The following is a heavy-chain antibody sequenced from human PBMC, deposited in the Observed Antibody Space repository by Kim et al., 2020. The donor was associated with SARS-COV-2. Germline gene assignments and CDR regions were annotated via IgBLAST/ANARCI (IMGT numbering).Heavy chain of an antibody. Sequence: ASVKVSCKASGYTFTTSPIHWVRQAPGQGLEWMGAINTGTGNTRYSQNFQGRLSITRDISATTAYMDLSSLRSEDTAIYYCARLITATVDFDYWGQGTLVTVSS. CDR3: ARLITATVDFDY. V-gene: IGHV1-3*04. CDR2: INTGTGNT. D-gene: IGHD6-13*01. CDR1: GYTFTTSP. J-gene: IGHJ4*02.